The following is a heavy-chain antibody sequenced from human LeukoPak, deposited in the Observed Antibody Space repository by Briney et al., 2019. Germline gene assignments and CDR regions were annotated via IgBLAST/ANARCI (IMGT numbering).Heavy chain of an antibody. Sequence: SETLSLTCTASGGSISSYYWSWIRQPPGKGLEWIGYIYYSGSTNYNPSLKSRVTISVDTSKNQFSLKLSSVTAADTVVYYCARVRQQLGPYYYYGMDVWGQGTAVTVSS. CDR3: ARVRQQLGPYYYYGMDV. CDR2: IYYSGST. D-gene: IGHD6-13*01. V-gene: IGHV4-59*01. CDR1: GGSISSYY. J-gene: IGHJ6*02.